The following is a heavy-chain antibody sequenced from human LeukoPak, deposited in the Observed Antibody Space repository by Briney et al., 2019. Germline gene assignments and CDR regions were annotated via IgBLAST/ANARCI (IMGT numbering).Heavy chain of an antibody. D-gene: IGHD3-3*01. CDR1: GGSISSGGYY. Sequence: SQTLSLTCTVSGGSISSGGYYWSWIRQHPGKGLEWIGYIYYSGSTYYNPSLKSRVTISVDTSKNQFSLKLSSVTAADTAVYYCARDLRFLEWLSPPYGMDVWDQGTTVTVSS. CDR2: IYYSGST. J-gene: IGHJ6*02. CDR3: ARDLRFLEWLSPPYGMDV. V-gene: IGHV4-31*03.